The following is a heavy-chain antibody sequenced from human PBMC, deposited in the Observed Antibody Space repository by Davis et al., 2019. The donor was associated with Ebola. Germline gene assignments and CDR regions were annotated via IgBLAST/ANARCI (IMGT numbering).Heavy chain of an antibody. V-gene: IGHV3-21*01. D-gene: IGHD3-10*02. CDR1: GFTFTSYT. CDR2: VNSPSNYI. J-gene: IGHJ4*02. Sequence: PGGSLRLSCAASGFTFTSYTMYWVRQAPGKGLEWASSVNSPSNYINYADSVKGRFTITRDNAKNSVYLQMNSLRAEDTAVYYCARDSGIFGDYYFDSWGQGTLVTVSS. CDR3: ARDSGIFGDYYFDS.